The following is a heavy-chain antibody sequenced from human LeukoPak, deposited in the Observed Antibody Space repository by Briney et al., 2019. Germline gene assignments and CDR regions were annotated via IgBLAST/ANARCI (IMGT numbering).Heavy chain of an antibody. CDR2: ISGSGGST. D-gene: IGHD5-18*01. CDR3: ALTREYSYGYYDY. V-gene: IGHV3-23*01. J-gene: IGHJ4*02. Sequence: PGGSLRLSCAASGFTFSTYDMSWVRQAPGKGLKWVSSISGSGGSTYSADSVKGRFTISRDNSKNTLYLQMNSLRAEDTAVYYCALTREYSYGYYDYGGQGTLVTVSS. CDR1: GFTFSTYD.